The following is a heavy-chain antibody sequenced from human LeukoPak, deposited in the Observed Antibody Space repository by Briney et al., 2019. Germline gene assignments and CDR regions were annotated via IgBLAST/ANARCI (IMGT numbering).Heavy chain of an antibody. CDR3: AREGNGFWSGYYTIDY. CDR2: INPSGGST. CDR1: GYTFTSYY. Sequence: GASVKVSCKASGYTFTSYYMHWVRQAPGQGLEWMGIINPSGGSTSYAQKFQGRVTMTRDTSTSTVYMELSSLRSEDTAVFYCAREGNGFWSGYYTIDYWGQGTLVTVSS. V-gene: IGHV1-46*01. D-gene: IGHD3-3*01. J-gene: IGHJ4*02.